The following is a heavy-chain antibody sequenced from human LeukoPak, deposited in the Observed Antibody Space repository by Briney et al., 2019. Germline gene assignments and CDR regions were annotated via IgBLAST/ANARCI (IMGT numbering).Heavy chain of an antibody. D-gene: IGHD6-19*01. CDR3: AGSIAVVGSAFDI. J-gene: IGHJ3*02. Sequence: SVKVSCKASGGTFSSYAISWVRQAPGQGLEWMGGIIPIFGTANYAQKFQGRVTITADESTSTAYIELSSLRSEDTAVYYCAGSIAVVGSAFDIWGQGTMVTVSS. CDR2: IIPIFGTA. CDR1: GGTFSSYA. V-gene: IGHV1-69*13.